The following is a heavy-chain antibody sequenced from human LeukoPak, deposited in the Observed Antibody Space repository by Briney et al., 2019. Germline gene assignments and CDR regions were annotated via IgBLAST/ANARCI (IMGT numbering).Heavy chain of an antibody. CDR3: AKNPLVSGTIYFDS. V-gene: IGHV3-23*01. J-gene: IGHJ4*02. CDR1: GFTFSSYD. CDR2: IRPSGDNT. Sequence: AGGSLRLSCAASGFTFSSYDMTWVRQAPGRGLEWVSSIRPSGDNTYYADSVKGRFTISRDNSKSTLYLEMNSLRAEDTAIYYCAKNPLVSGTIYFDSWGQGTLLTVSS. D-gene: IGHD6-19*01.